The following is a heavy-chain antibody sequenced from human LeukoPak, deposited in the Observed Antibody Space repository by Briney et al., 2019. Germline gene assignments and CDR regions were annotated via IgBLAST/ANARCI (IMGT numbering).Heavy chain of an antibody. D-gene: IGHD3-22*01. CDR1: GGSISSSSYY. Sequence: SETLSLTCTVSGGSISSSSYYWGWIRQPPGKGLEWIGSIYYSGSTYYNPSLKSRVTISVDTSKNQFSLKLSSVTAADTAVYYCARDRSGYRYMDVWGKGTTVTVSS. CDR3: ARDRSGYRYMDV. V-gene: IGHV4-39*02. J-gene: IGHJ6*03. CDR2: IYYSGST.